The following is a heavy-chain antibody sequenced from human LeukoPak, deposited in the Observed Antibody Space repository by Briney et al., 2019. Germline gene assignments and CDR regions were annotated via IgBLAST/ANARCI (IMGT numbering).Heavy chain of an antibody. CDR3: ARTSLYGDYGFDP. CDR2: IYRSGST. V-gene: IGHV4-38-2*02. Sequence: SETLSLTCTVSGYSISSGYYWGWIRQPPGKGLEWIGSIYRSGSTYYNPSLKSRVTISVDTSKNQFSLKLSSVTAADTAVYYCARTSLYGDYGFDPWGQGTLVTVSS. CDR1: GYSISSGYY. D-gene: IGHD4-17*01. J-gene: IGHJ5*02.